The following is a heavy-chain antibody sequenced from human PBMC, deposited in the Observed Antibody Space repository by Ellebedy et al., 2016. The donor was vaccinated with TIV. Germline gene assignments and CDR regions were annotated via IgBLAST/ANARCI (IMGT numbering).Heavy chain of an antibody. CDR1: GGYISGSTYH. CDR2: FYYGGNT. V-gene: IGHV4-39*01. J-gene: IGHJ4*02. D-gene: IGHD1-26*01. CDR3: VRRLGARPPSD. Sequence: SETLSLTXTVSGGYISGSTYHWGWIRQPPGKGLEWIGSFYYGGNTYYNPSLKSRVTISVDTSRNQLSLKLNSVTATDTAVYYCVRRLGARPPSDWGQGTLVTVSS.